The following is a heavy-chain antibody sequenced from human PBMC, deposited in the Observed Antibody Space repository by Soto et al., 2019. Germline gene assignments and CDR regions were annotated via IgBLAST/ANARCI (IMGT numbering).Heavy chain of an antibody. V-gene: IGHV1-69*01. Sequence: QVQLVQSGPEVKKPGSSVKASCKASGGSFSGYAISWVRQAPGQRLEWMGGIIPMFGTTNYAPKFQGRVTINADEATSTAYLELTSLRPEDTAVYYCARGSGIPVAINCFDPWGQGTLVNVSS. D-gene: IGHD2-2*01. CDR1: GGSFSGYA. CDR3: ARGSGIPVAINCFDP. J-gene: IGHJ5*02. CDR2: IIPMFGTT.